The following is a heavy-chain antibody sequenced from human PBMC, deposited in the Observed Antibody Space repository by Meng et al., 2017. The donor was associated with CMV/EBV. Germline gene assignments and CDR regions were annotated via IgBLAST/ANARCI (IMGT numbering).Heavy chain of an antibody. CDR2: SHYSGNT. V-gene: IGHV4-39*07. J-gene: IGHJ4*02. CDR1: GGSISSSNYY. CDR3: ARVTSSSWTIDY. D-gene: IGHD6-13*01. Sequence: SETLSLTCTVSGGSISSSNYYWGWIRQPQGKGLECIGSSHYSGNTYYNAALKSRATISGDMSKNQFSLKLTSVTAADAAVYYCARVTSSSWTIDYWGQGTLVTVSS.